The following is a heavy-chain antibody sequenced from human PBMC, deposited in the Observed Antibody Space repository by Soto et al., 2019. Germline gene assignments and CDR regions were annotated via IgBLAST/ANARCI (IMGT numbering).Heavy chain of an antibody. V-gene: IGHV3-15*07. J-gene: IGHJ4*02. D-gene: IGHD3-10*01. Sequence: EVQLVESGGGLVKPGGSLRLSCAASGFTFSNAWMNWVRQAPGKGLEWVGRIKSKTDGGTTDYAAPVKGRFTISRDDSKNTLYMQMNSLKTEDTAVYHCTTTNRFRGGWFGELLHHHFYYFDYWGQGTLVTVSS. CDR2: IKSKTDGGTT. CDR3: TTTNRFRGGWFGELLHHHFYYFDY. CDR1: GFTFSNAW.